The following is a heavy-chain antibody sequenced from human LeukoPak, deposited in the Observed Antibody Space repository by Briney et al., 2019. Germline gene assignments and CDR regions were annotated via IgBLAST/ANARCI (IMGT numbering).Heavy chain of an antibody. Sequence: GGSPRLSCEASGFTFSGYAMSWVRQAPGKGLERVSVISGSGDSTYYADSVEGRCTSSRDNSKDALYLQMNSLRAEDTAVYYCARVGYSGYDYDYWGQGTLVTVSS. J-gene: IGHJ4*02. CDR2: ISGSGDST. D-gene: IGHD5-12*01. CDR1: GFTFSGYA. CDR3: ARVGYSGYDYDY. V-gene: IGHV3-23*01.